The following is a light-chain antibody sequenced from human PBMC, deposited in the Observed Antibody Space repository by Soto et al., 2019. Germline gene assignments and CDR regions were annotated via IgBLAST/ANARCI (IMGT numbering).Light chain of an antibody. V-gene: IGLV2-14*03. CDR1: SIDIGGYNY. CDR2: AVT. CDR3: SSYTSSNTLV. Sequence: QSALTQPASVSGSPGQSITISCTGTSIDIGGYNYVSWYQQHPGKAPKLMIYAVTNRPSGVSNRFSGSKSGNTASLTISGLQAEDEADYYCSSYTSSNTLVFGGGTKLTVL. J-gene: IGLJ2*01.